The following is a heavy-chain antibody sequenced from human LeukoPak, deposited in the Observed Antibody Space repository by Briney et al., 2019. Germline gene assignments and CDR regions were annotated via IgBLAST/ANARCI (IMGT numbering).Heavy chain of an antibody. V-gene: IGHV1-2*02. Sequence: ASVKVSCKASGYTFTGYYMHWVRQAPGQGLEWMEWINPNSGGTHYAQKFQGRVTMTRDTSISTAYMELSRLRSDDTAVYYCARDGHRRYHYDSSGREDAFDIWGQGTMVTVSS. CDR2: INPNSGGT. D-gene: IGHD3-22*01. CDR3: ARDGHRRYHYDSSGREDAFDI. CDR1: GYTFTGYY. J-gene: IGHJ3*02.